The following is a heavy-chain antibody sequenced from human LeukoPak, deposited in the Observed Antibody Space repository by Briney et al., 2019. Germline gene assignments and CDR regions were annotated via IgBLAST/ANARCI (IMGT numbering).Heavy chain of an antibody. CDR1: GFPFSSYE. CDR2: ISSCGNKI. V-gene: IGHV3-48*03. D-gene: IGHD2-2*01. Sequence: PGGSLRLSCAASGFPFSSYEMNWVRQAPGKRLQWVSYISSCGNKIYYAASVKGRFTISRDNAKNSLYLQIDSLRAEDTAVYYCARGQRPQYTSTWDNWFDPWGQGTQVTVSS. CDR3: ARGQRPQYTSTWDNWFDP. J-gene: IGHJ5*02.